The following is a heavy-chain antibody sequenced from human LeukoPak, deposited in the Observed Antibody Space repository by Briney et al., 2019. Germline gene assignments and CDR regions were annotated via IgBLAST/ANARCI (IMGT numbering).Heavy chain of an antibody. CDR3: ARDSLFKVVRPPSITMVRDENKSFDY. CDR1: GFTFSSYW. Sequence: GGSLRLSCAASGFTFSSYWMSWVRQAPGKGLEWGANIKQDGSEKYYVDSVKGRFTISRDNAKNSLYLQMNSLRAEDTAVYYCARDSLFKVVRPPSITMVRDENKSFDYWGQGTLVTVSS. D-gene: IGHD3-10*01. V-gene: IGHV3-7*01. CDR2: IKQDGSEK. J-gene: IGHJ4*02.